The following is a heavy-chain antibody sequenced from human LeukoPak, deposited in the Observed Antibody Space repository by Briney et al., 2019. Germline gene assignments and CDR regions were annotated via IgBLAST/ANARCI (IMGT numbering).Heavy chain of an antibody. CDR2: SRNKANSYTT. D-gene: IGHD3-10*01. CDR3: ARRNELYYSDY. Sequence: GGSLRLSCAASGFIFSDHYMDWVRQAPGEGLEWVGRSRNKANSYTTEYAASVKGRFTISRDDSKNSLYLQMNSLKTEDTAVYYCARRNELYYSDYWGQGTLVTVSS. CDR1: GFIFSDHY. V-gene: IGHV3-72*01. J-gene: IGHJ4*02.